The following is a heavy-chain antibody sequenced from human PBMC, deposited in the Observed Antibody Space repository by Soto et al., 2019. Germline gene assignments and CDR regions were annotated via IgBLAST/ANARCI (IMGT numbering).Heavy chain of an antibody. CDR3: ARESPNDCSGGSCYGYYFDY. CDR2: IYHSGST. J-gene: IGHJ4*02. CDR1: GGSISSSNW. Sequence: QVQLQESGPGLVKPSGTLSLTCAVSGGSISSSNWWSWVRQPPGKGLEWIGEIYHSGSTNYNPSLKSRVTISVDKSKNQFSLKLSSVTAADTAVYYCARESPNDCSGGSCYGYYFDYWGQGTLVTVSS. D-gene: IGHD2-15*01. V-gene: IGHV4-4*02.